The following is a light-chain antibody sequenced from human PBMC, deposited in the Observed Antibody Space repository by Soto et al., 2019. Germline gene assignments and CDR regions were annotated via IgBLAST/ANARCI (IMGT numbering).Light chain of an antibody. Sequence: QAVLSQPSSLTGSPGQSVAISCTGSSSDVGGYNYVSWYQQHPGKAPKLIIYEVYNRPSGVSDRFSGSKSGKTASLTISGLQAEDEADYYCSSYTSSSTRVFGTGTKVTV. V-gene: IGLV2-14*03. CDR2: EVY. J-gene: IGLJ1*01. CDR1: SSDVGGYNY. CDR3: SSYTSSSTRV.